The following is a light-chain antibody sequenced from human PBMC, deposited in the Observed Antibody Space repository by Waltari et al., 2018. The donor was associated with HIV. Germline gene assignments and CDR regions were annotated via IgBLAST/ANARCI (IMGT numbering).Light chain of an antibody. J-gene: IGKJ4*01. Sequence: EIVLTQSPGTLSLSPGERATLSCRASQSVRRSYLVWYQQKPGEAPRLLIYGASSRASDVPDRFSGSGSGTDFTLTISRLEPADFAVYYCQQYGSSPPLTFGGGTKVEIK. CDR2: GAS. CDR3: QQYGSSPPLT. CDR1: QSVRRSY. V-gene: IGKV3-20*01.